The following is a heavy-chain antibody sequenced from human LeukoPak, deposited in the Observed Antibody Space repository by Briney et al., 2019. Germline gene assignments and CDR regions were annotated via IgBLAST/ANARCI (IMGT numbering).Heavy chain of an antibody. CDR1: GFTFSSYG. V-gene: IGHV3-33*08. J-gene: IGHJ3*02. D-gene: IGHD3-22*01. CDR2: IWYDGSNK. CDR3: ARAVNYYDSSGYYLAQGDAFDI. Sequence: GGSLRLSCAASGFTFSSYGMHWVRQAPGKGLEWVAVIWYDGSNKYYADSVKGRFTISRDNSKNTLYLQMNSLRAEDTAVYYCARAVNYYDSSGYYLAQGDAFDIWGQGTMVTVSS.